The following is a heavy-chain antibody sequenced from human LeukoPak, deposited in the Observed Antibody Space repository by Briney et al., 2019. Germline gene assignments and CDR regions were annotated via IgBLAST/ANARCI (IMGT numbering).Heavy chain of an antibody. D-gene: IGHD3-9*01. J-gene: IGHJ4*02. CDR2: INAGNGNT. CDR1: GYTFTSYA. V-gene: IGHV1-3*01. Sequence: GASVKVSCKASGYTFTSYATHWVRQAPGQRLEWMGWINAGNGNTKYSQKFQGRVTITRDTSASTAYMELSSLRSEDTAVYYCARALKMEFGWFAAFDYWGQGTLVTVSS. CDR3: ARALKMEFGWFAAFDY.